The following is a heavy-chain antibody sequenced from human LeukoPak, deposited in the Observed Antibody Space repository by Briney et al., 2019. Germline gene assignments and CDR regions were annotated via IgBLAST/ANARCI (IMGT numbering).Heavy chain of an antibody. J-gene: IGHJ4*02. D-gene: IGHD6-13*01. Sequence: GGSLRLSCAASGFTFSSYSINWVRQAPGKGLEWVSSISSSSSYIYYADSLKGRFTISRDNAQNSVYLQTNSLRAEDTAVYYCTRDGSSWDFDYWGQGTLVTVSS. CDR1: GFTFSSYS. CDR2: ISSSSSYI. CDR3: TRDGSSWDFDY. V-gene: IGHV3-21*01.